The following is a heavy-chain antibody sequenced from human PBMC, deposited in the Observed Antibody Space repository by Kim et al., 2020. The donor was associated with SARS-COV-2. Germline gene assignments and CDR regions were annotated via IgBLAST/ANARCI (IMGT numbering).Heavy chain of an antibody. D-gene: IGHD2-2*01. Sequence: GESLKISCKGSGYSFPTYWIGWVRQMPGKGLEWMGIIYPDDSDTTCSPSLQGQVTISADKSITTAYLQWSSLKASDTAMYYCARRVVPAARMDAFDIWGQGTMVTVSS. CDR1: GYSFPTYW. CDR3: ARRVVPAARMDAFDI. J-gene: IGHJ3*02. V-gene: IGHV5-51*01. CDR2: IYPDDSDT.